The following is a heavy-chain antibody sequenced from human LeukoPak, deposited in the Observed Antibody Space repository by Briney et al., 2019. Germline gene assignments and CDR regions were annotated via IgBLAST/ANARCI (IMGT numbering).Heavy chain of an antibody. V-gene: IGHV4-38-2*02. D-gene: IGHD6-13*01. Sequence: SETLSLTCTVSGYSISSGYYWGWIRQPPGKGLEWIGSIYHSGSTYYNPSLKSRVTISVDTSKNQFSLKLSSVTAADTAVYYCARDPAAGFDYWGQGTLVTVSS. CDR1: GYSISSGYY. CDR2: IYHSGST. J-gene: IGHJ4*02. CDR3: ARDPAAGFDY.